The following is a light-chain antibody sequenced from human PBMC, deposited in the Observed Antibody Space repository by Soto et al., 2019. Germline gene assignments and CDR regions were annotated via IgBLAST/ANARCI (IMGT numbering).Light chain of an antibody. J-gene: IGKJ4*01. V-gene: IGKV3-15*01. CDR3: QQYNNWPLT. Sequence: EIVMTQSPATLSVSPGERATLSCRASQSVSSNLAWYQQKPGQAPRLLIYGASTRATGLPARFSGSGSGTGFTLTISRLQSEDFAVYYYQQYNNWPLTFGEGTKVEIK. CDR2: GAS. CDR1: QSVSSN.